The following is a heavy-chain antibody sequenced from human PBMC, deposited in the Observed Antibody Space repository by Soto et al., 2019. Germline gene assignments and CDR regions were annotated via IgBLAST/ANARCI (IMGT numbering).Heavy chain of an antibody. CDR2: ISSNGGST. Sequence: GGSLRLSCSASGFTFSSYAMHWVRQAPGKGLEYVSAISSNGGSTYYADSVKGRFTISRDNSKNTLYLQMSSLRAEDTAVYYCCGPFTLPGRMVVAATGPFGYWGQGTLVTVSS. CDR3: CGPFTLPGRMVVAATGPFGY. D-gene: IGHD2-15*01. J-gene: IGHJ4*02. CDR1: GFTFSSYA. V-gene: IGHV3-64D*08.